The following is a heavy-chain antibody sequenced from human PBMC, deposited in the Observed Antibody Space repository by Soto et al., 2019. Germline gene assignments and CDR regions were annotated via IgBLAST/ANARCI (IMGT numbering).Heavy chain of an antibody. CDR1: GASIGIYY. CDR3: ARDKRDIVVVPAAPMQGWVHWFDP. CDR2: IYYSGST. J-gene: IGHJ5*02. V-gene: IGHV4-59*01. D-gene: IGHD2-2*01. Sequence: SETLSLTCTASGASIGIYYWSWIRPPPGKGLEWIGYIYYSGSTNYNPSLKSRVTISVDTSKNQFSLKLSSVTAADTAVYYCARDKRDIVVVPAAPMQGWVHWFDPWGQGTLVTVSS.